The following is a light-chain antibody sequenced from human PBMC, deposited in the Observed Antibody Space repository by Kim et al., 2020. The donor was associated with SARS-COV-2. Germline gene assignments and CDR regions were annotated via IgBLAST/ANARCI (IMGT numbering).Light chain of an antibody. Sequence: DIQMTQSPSSLSASVGDRITITCQASQDINNYLNWYQQKPGKAPKLLIYDTPNLETGVPSRFSGSGSAKDFTFTISSLQPEDTATYSCQRYANQYTFGQGTTLEIK. CDR2: DTP. CDR1: QDINNY. CDR3: QRYANQYT. J-gene: IGKJ2*01. V-gene: IGKV1-33*01.